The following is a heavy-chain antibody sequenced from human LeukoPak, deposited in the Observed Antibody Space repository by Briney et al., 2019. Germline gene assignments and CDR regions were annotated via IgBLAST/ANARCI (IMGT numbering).Heavy chain of an antibody. V-gene: IGHV4-39*07. CDR1: GGSLSGTPYY. CDR2: INYGGTT. D-gene: IGHD4-17*01. CDR3: ARVYGDSGDEDC. J-gene: IGHJ4*02. Sequence: SETLSLTCTVSGGSLSGTPYYWGWIRQPPGKGLEWIGTINYGGTTYYNPSLKSRVSISIETSKNRISLKLSSVTAADTAVYYCARVYGDSGDEDCWGQGTLVTVSS.